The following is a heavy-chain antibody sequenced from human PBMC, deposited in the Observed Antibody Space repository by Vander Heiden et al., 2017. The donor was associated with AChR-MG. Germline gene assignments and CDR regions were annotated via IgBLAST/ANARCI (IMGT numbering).Heavy chain of an antibody. Sequence: QVQLQESGPGLVKPSETLSLICTVSGGSLSRYSWSWIRQPPGKGLEWIGYIYYSGSTNYNPSLKSRLTISVDTSKNQFSLKLTSVTAADTAVYYCARHTYYYGSGSSKATYYFDYWGQGTLVTVSS. CDR1: GGSLSRYS. V-gene: IGHV4-59*08. CDR3: ARHTYYYGSGSSKATYYFDY. J-gene: IGHJ4*02. D-gene: IGHD3-10*01. CDR2: IYYSGST.